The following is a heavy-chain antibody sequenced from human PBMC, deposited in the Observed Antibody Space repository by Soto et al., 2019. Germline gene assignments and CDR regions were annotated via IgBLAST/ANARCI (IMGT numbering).Heavy chain of an antibody. V-gene: IGHV4-31*03. CDR1: GGSISSGGYY. Sequence: QLQLQESGPGLVKPSQTLSLTCTVSGGSISSGGYYWSWIRQHPGKGLEWIGYIYYSGSTYYNPSLKSRVTISVDTSKNQFSLKLSSVTAADTAEYYCARVGLVVNSLEYWGQGTLVTVSS. J-gene: IGHJ4*02. CDR2: IYYSGST. CDR3: ARVGLVVNSLEY. D-gene: IGHD3-22*01.